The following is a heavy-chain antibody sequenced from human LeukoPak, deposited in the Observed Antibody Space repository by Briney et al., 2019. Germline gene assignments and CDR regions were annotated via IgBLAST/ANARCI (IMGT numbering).Heavy chain of an antibody. CDR3: ARDPYCSSTSCQFDY. D-gene: IGHD2-2*01. J-gene: IGHJ4*02. CDR1: EFTVSSNY. Sequence: GGSLRLSCAASEFTVSSNYMSWVRQAPGKGLEWVSVIYSGGSTYYADSVKGRFTISRDNSKNTLYLQMNSLRAEDTAVYYCARDPYCSSTSCQFDYWGQGTLVTVSS. V-gene: IGHV3-53*01. CDR2: IYSGGST.